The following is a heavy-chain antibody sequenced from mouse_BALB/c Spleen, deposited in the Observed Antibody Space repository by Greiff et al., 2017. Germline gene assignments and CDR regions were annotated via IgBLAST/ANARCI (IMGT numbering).Heavy chain of an antibody. CDR1: GFTFSSYA. J-gene: IGHJ2*01. CDR2: ISSGGST. V-gene: IGHV5-6-5*01. CDR3: ARGQEEEWDYFDY. Sequence: VKLVESGGGLVKPGGSLKLSCAASGFTFSSYAMSWVRQTPEKRLEWVASISSGGSTYYPDSVKGRFTISRDNARNILYLQMSSLRSEDTAMYYCARGQEEEWDYFDYWGQGTTLTVSS.